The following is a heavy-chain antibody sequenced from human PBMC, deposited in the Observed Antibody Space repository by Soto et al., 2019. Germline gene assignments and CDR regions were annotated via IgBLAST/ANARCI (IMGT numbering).Heavy chain of an antibody. CDR3: ARDPSGEVVPAASDS. D-gene: IGHD2-2*01. Sequence: GASVKVSCKTSGYTSSNYGISWVRQAPGQGLEWMGWIGPYDRKTDYAQNFQGRVTMTADTSTSTAYMELRSLRSDDTAVYYCARDPSGEVVPAASDSWGQGTPVTVSS. CDR1: GYTSSNYG. J-gene: IGHJ4*02. V-gene: IGHV1-18*01. CDR2: IGPYDRKT.